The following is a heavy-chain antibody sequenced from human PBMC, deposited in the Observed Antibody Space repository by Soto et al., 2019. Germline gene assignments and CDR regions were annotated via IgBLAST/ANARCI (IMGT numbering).Heavy chain of an antibody. CDR2: IIPISDTT. Sequence: QVQLVQSGAEVKKPGSSVKVSCKASGGTFSSYAISWVRQAPGQGLEWMGGIIPISDTTNYAQKFQGRVTITADDSTSTAYMELSRLRSEDTAVYYCARSQGSSTSLEIYYYYYYGMDVWGQGTTVTVSS. J-gene: IGHJ6*02. V-gene: IGHV1-69*01. D-gene: IGHD2-2*01. CDR1: GGTFSSYA. CDR3: ARSQGSSTSLEIYYYYYYGMDV.